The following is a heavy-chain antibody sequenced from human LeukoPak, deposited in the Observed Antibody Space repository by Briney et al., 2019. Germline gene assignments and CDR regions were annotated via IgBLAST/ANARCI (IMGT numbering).Heavy chain of an antibody. J-gene: IGHJ6*04. Sequence: SETLSLTCAVYGGSFSGYYWSWIRQPPGKGLEWIGEINHSGSTNYNPSLKSRVTISVDTSKNQFSLKLSSVTAADTVVYHCARAVAGPGDVWGKGTTVTVSS. CDR1: GGSFSGYY. D-gene: IGHD6-19*01. CDR3: ARAVAGPGDV. V-gene: IGHV4-34*01. CDR2: INHSGST.